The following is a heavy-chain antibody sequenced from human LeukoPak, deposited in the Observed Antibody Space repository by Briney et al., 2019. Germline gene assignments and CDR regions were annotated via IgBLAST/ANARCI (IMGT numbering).Heavy chain of an antibody. V-gene: IGHV3-9*01. J-gene: IGHJ4*02. Sequence: GGSLRLSCAASGFTFDDYAMHWVRQAPGKGLEWVSGISWNSGSIGYADSVRGRFTISRDNAKNSLYLQMNSLRAEDTALYYCAKDRWIYDGDYAVFDFWGQGTLVTVSS. CDR2: ISWNSGSI. CDR3: AKDRWIYDGDYAVFDF. D-gene: IGHD4-17*01. CDR1: GFTFDDYA.